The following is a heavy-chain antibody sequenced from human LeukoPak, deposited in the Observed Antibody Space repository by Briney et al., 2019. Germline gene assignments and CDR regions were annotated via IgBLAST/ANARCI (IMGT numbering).Heavy chain of an antibody. CDR3: ARAAYSSSWYFFDY. D-gene: IGHD6-13*01. V-gene: IGHV4-4*09. CDR2: IDTSGST. Sequence: SETLSLTCTVSGVSISGYFWSWLRQPPGKGLEWIGYIDTSGSTNYNSSLKSRLTISADTSKNQFSLKLSSVTAADTAVYYCARAAYSSSWYFFDYWGQGTLVTVSS. J-gene: IGHJ4*02. CDR1: GVSISGYF.